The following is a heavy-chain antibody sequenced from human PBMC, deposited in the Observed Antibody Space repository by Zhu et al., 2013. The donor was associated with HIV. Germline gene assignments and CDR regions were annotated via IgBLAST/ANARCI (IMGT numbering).Heavy chain of an antibody. Sequence: QVQLVQSGAELRKPGASVKVSCKASGYTFTSYPISWVRQAPGQGLEWMAWISTYDGNTNYGQKFQGRVTVTTDTSTSTAYMDLRSLTSDDTAVYYCARDQYFDFWSGARDHWGQGTLVTVSS. J-gene: IGHJ4*02. CDR3: ARDQYFDFWSGARDH. D-gene: IGHD3-3*01. CDR2: ISTYDGNT. V-gene: IGHV1-18*01. CDR1: GYTFTSYP.